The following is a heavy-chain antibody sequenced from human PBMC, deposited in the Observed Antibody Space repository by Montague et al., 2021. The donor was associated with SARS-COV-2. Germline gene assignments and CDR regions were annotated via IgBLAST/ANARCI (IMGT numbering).Heavy chain of an antibody. J-gene: IGHJ4*02. Sequence: SLRLSCAASGFTFSTYDMAWVRQAPARNLEWVSAITGEGMNTYYSDSIQVRFTISRDNSKNTLYLQMDSLRADDTALYFCAKAPLASCNDAICYPLDYWDRG. V-gene: IGHV3-23*01. D-gene: IGHD2-21*01. CDR1: GFTFSTYD. CDR3: AKAPLASCNDAICYPLDY. CDR2: ITGEGMNT.